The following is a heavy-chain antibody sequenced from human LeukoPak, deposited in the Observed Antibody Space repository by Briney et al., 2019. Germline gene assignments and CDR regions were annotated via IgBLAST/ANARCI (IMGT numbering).Heavy chain of an antibody. Sequence: PGRSLRLSCAASRFSFSSYGMHWVRQAPGKGLEWVAMIWYDGTTIYYADSVKGRFTISRDNPMNTLYLQMNSLRADDTAVYYCAREGSGNYSPYDAFEIWGQGTVVTVSS. V-gene: IGHV3-33*01. J-gene: IGHJ3*02. D-gene: IGHD1-26*01. CDR2: IWYDGTTI. CDR1: RFSFSSYG. CDR3: AREGSGNYSPYDAFEI.